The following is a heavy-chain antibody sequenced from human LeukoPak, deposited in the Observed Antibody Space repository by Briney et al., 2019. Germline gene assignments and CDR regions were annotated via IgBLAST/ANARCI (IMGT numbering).Heavy chain of an antibody. CDR1: GGSISSYY. CDR2: IYYSGST. Sequence: SETLSLTCTVSGGSISSYYWSWIRQPPGKGLEWIGYIYYSGSTNYNPSLKSRVTISVDTSKNQFSLKLSSVTAADTAVYYCARHGHRNFAYWGQGTMVTVSS. CDR3: ARHGHRNFAY. J-gene: IGHJ4*02. V-gene: IGHV4-59*01.